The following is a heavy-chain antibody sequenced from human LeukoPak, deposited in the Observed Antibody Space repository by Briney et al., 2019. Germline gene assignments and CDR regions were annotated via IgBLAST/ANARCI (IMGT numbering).Heavy chain of an antibody. CDR1: GFTFSSFP. V-gene: IGHV3-23*01. Sequence: RAGGSLRLSCAASGFTFSSFPMSWVRQAPGKGLQWVSGITGRGGNTYYADSVEGRFTISRDNSKNTLSLQMDSLRAEDTAIYYCARDRAAFDSWGQGTLVTVSS. CDR2: ITGRGGNT. D-gene: IGHD6-25*01. J-gene: IGHJ4*02. CDR3: ARDRAAFDS.